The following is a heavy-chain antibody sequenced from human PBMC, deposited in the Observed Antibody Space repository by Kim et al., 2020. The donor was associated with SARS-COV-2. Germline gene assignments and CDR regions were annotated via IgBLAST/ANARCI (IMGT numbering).Heavy chain of an antibody. D-gene: IGHD4-17*01. J-gene: IGHJ6*02. Sequence: NPSRKSRVTISVDTSKNQFSLKLSSVTAADTAVYYCARDDGDYGGGGMDVWGQGTTVTVSS. V-gene: IGHV4-59*01. CDR3: ARDDGDYGGGGMDV.